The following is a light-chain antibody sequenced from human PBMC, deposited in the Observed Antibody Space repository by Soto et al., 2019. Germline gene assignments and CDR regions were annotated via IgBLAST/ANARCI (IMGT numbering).Light chain of an antibody. CDR1: SSDVGAYNY. CDR2: EVS. CDR3: CSYASSSSYV. Sequence: QSALTQPASVSGSPGQSITISCTGTSSDVGAYNYVSWYQQHPGKAPKLMIYEVSHRPSGVSNRFSGSKSGNTASLTISGLQAEDESDYYCCSYASSSSYVFGTGTKLTVL. J-gene: IGLJ1*01. V-gene: IGLV2-14*01.